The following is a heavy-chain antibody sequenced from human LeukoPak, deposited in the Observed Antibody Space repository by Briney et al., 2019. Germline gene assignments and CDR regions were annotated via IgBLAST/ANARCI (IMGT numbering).Heavy chain of an antibody. CDR2: INSDGSST. CDR3: ARVARRQQLAYGMDV. Sequence: GGSLRLSCAASGFTFSGYWMHWVRHAPGKGLVWVSRINSDGSSTSYADSVKGRFTISRDNAKNTLYLQMNSLRAEDTAVYYCARVARRQQLAYGMDVWGQGTTVTVSS. D-gene: IGHD6-13*01. V-gene: IGHV3-74*01. J-gene: IGHJ6*02. CDR1: GFTFSGYW.